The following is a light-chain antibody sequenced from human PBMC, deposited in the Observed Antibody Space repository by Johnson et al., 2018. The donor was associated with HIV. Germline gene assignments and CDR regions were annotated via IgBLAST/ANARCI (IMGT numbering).Light chain of an antibody. V-gene: IGLV1-51*02. J-gene: IGLJ1*01. Sequence: QSVLTQPPSVSAAPGQKVSISCSGSSSNIGDNYVSWYQQVPGTAPKLLIYEDTKRPSGIPDRFSGSKSGTSATLGITGLQTGDAADYYCATWDRSLSAGGVFGTGTKVTVL. CDR3: ATWDRSLSAGGV. CDR1: SSNIGDNY. CDR2: EDT.